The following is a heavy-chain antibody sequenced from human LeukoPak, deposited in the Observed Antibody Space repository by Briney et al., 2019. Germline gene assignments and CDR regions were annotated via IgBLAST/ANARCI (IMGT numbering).Heavy chain of an antibody. J-gene: IGHJ6*02. Sequence: GGSLRLSCAASGFNFSAYSFHWVRQAPGKGLEWVAVISHDGSKKYYTDSVKGRFTISRDNSRNTLNLQMNSLRADDTAVYYCARDTCSSTSCYVDYYYGMDVWGQGTTVTVSS. V-gene: IGHV3-30-3*01. D-gene: IGHD2-2*01. CDR3: ARDTCSSTSCYVDYYYGMDV. CDR1: GFNFSAYS. CDR2: ISHDGSKK.